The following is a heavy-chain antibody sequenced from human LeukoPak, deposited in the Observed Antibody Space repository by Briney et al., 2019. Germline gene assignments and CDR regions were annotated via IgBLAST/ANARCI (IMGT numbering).Heavy chain of an antibody. V-gene: IGHV3-23*01. D-gene: IGHD6-13*01. Sequence: GGSLRLSCTPSGFTFSSYAMSWVRQAPGKGLEWVSSISGSGSSIYYADSVKGRFTFSRDNSKNSLYLQMNSLRAEDTAVYYCAKDREYSSRWYVTYYFYGMDVSGPRATVT. CDR2: ISGSGSSI. J-gene: IGHJ6*02. CDR3: AKDREYSSRWYVTYYFYGMDV. CDR1: GFTFSSYA.